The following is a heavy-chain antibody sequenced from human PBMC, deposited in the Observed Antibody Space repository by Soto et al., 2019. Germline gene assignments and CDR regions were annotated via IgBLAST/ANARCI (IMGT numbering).Heavy chain of an antibody. CDR3: TTDPVTMIVVVPSSG. D-gene: IGHD3-22*01. Sequence: TSETLSLTCTVSGGSISTGGYYWNWIRQHPGKGLEWIGYFYYSGSTYYNPSLKSRVTISKNTLYLQMNSLKTEDTAVYYCTTDPVTMIVVVPSSGWGQGTLVTVSS. J-gene: IGHJ4*02. CDR1: GGSISTGGYY. CDR2: FYYSGST. V-gene: IGHV4-31*03.